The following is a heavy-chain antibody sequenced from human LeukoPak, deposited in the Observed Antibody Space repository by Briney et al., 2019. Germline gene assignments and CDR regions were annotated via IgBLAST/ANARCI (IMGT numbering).Heavy chain of an antibody. CDR2: ISGSGGST. CDR3: AKSLGVVRGVYL. J-gene: IGHJ4*02. CDR1: GFTFSSYS. V-gene: IGHV3-23*01. Sequence: GGSLRLSCAASGFTFSSYSMSWVRQAPGKGLEWVSAISGSGGSTYYADSVKGRFTISRDNSKNTLYLQMNSLRAEDTAVYYCAKSLGVVRGVYLWGQGTLVTVSS. D-gene: IGHD3-10*01.